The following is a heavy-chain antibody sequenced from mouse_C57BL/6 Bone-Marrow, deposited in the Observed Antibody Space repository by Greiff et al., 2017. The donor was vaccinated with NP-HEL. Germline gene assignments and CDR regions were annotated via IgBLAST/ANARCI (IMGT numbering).Heavy chain of an antibody. D-gene: IGHD2-3*01. J-gene: IGHJ2*01. Sequence: VQRVESGPGLVAPSQSLSITCTVSGFSLTSYAISWVRQPPGKGLEWLGVIWTGGGTNYNSALKSRLSISKDNSKSQVFLKMNSLQTDDTARYYCARNRDGYSTSYFDYWGQGTTLTVSS. CDR3: ARNRDGYSTSYFDY. CDR2: IWTGGGT. V-gene: IGHV2-9-1*01. CDR1: GFSLTSYA.